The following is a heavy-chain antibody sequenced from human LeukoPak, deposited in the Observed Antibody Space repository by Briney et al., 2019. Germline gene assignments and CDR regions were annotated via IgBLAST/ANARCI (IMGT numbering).Heavy chain of an antibody. D-gene: IGHD4-23*01. J-gene: IGHJ4*02. Sequence: PSETLSLTCAVSGDSIGRGSYYWGWIRQPAGKAPEWIGRIFNTGSTSYNPSLKSRVTVSVDTSKNQFSLKLTSVTAADTAVYYCARLATTVVAPADYWGQGTLVTVSS. CDR1: GDSIGRGSYY. CDR3: ARLATTVVAPADY. V-gene: IGHV4-61*02. CDR2: IFNTGST.